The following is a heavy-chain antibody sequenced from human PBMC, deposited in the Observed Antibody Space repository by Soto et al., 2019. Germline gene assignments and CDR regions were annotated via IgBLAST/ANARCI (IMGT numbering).Heavy chain of an antibody. D-gene: IGHD5-18*01. CDR1: GYTFTSYD. CDR2: MNPNSGNT. V-gene: IGHV1-8*01. CDR3: ARGLKGYSYPRGGSRWFDP. J-gene: IGHJ5*02. Sequence: QVQLVQSGAEVKKPGASVKVSCKASGYTFTSYDINWVRQATGQGLEWMGWMNPNSGNTGYAQKFQGRVTMTRNTSISTAYMELSSLRSEDTAVYYCARGLKGYSYPRGGSRWFDPWGQGTLVTVSS.